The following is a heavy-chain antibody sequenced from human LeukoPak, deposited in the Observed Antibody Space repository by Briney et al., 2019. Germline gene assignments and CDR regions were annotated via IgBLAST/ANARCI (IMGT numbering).Heavy chain of an antibody. CDR3: ATLKLVHDAFDI. D-gene: IGHD6-13*01. Sequence: NPSETLSLTCAVSGGSISSSNWWSWVRQPPGKGLEWIGEIYHSGSTNYNPSLKSRVTISVDKSKNQFSLKLSSVTAADTAVYYCATLKLVHDAFDIWAKGQWSPSLQ. CDR1: GGSISSSNW. V-gene: IGHV4-4*02. CDR2: IYHSGST. J-gene: IGHJ3*02.